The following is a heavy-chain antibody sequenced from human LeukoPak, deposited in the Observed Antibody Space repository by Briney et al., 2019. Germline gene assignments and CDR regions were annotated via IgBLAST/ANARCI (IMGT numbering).Heavy chain of an antibody. D-gene: IGHD5-12*01. CDR3: ARDRGEWLRLRGVMSYYGMDV. CDR2: IYYSGST. CDR1: GGSISSGGYY. J-gene: IGHJ6*02. V-gene: IGHV4-31*03. Sequence: SETLSLTCTVSGGSISSGGYYWSWIRQHPGKGLEWIGYIYYSGSTYYNPSLKSRVTISVDTSKNQFPLKLSSVTAADPAVYYCARDRGEWLRLRGVMSYYGMDVWGQGTTVTVSS.